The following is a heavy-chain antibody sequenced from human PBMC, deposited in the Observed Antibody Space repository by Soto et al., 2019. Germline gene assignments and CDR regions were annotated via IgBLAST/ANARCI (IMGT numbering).Heavy chain of an antibody. CDR3: AKASSRRWVLQYYFDY. V-gene: IGHV3-23*01. CDR2: ISVSGGGT. CDR1: GFTFSSYA. J-gene: IGHJ4*02. Sequence: LSLSCAASGFTFSSYAMSWVRQAPGKGLGWVSAISVSGGGTYYADSAKGRFTISRDNSKTTLYLQMNSLRAEDTDVDFYAKASSRRWVLQYYFDYWGQGTLVTVSS. D-gene: IGHD2-2*01.